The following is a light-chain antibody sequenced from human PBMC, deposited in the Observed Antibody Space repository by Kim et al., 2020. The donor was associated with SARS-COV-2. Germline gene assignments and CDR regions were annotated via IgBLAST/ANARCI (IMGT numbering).Light chain of an antibody. CDR2: RDD. Sequence: VSLGQAAKITCGGSKIGRKNVHWYQQKPGQAPVLVIYRDDYRPSGIPERFSGSNSGNTATLTISRAQAGDEADYYCHIWDSRSYVFGTGTKVTVL. V-gene: IGLV3-9*01. CDR3: HIWDSRSYV. CDR1: KIGRKN. J-gene: IGLJ1*01.